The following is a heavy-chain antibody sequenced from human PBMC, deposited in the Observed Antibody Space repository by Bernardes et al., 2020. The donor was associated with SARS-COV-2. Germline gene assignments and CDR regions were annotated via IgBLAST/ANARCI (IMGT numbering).Heavy chain of an antibody. CDR1: LFSLTPSGVG. CDR2: LYWDDNE. CDR3: VQTLGDYLGAFGYFDY. Sequence: SGATLPKPTQTLTLLCPFSLFSLTPSGVGVGWIRQPPGQALEWLALLYWDDNERYSPSLKRRLTITKDTSKNQVVLTLTNMDPVDTATYYCVQTLGDYLGAFGYFDYWGRGTPVTVSS. J-gene: IGHJ4*02. D-gene: IGHD4-17*01. V-gene: IGHV2-5*02.